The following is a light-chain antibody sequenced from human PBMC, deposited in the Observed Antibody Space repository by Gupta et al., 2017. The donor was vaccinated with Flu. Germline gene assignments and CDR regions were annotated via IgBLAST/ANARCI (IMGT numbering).Light chain of an antibody. CDR1: QSLLHSNGYNY. CDR3: MQALQTPYT. J-gene: IGKJ2*01. Sequence: ISCRSSQSLLHSNGYNYLDWYLQKPGQSPQLLNYLGSNRASGVPDRFSGSGSGTDFTLKISRVEAEDVGVYYCMQALQTPYTFGQGTKLEIK. V-gene: IGKV2-28*01. CDR2: LGS.